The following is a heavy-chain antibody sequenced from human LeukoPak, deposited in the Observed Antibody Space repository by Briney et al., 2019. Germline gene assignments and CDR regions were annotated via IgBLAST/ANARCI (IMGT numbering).Heavy chain of an antibody. CDR1: SGSLSGYY. Sequence: SETLSLTCGVSSGSLSGYYWRWIRQSPGGGLEWLGEITHSGSPNYNPSLKSRVTISGATSKKQFSLNLKSVTAADTGVYYCARGVDLWGRGTPVTVSS. V-gene: IGHV4-34*01. CDR3: ARGVDL. CDR2: ITHSGSP. J-gene: IGHJ2*01.